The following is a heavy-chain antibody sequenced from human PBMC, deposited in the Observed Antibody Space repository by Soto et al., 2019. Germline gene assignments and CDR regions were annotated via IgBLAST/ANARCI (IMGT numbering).Heavy chain of an antibody. CDR3: ARDFFMGWFDP. CDR2: IYYSGST. J-gene: IGHJ5*02. CDR1: GGSVSSGSYY. D-gene: IGHD3-10*01. Sequence: QVQLQESGPGLVKPSETLSLTCTVSGGSVSSGSYYWSWIRQPPGKGLEWIGYIYYSGSTNYNPSLKSRVTISVDTSKNQFSLKLSSVTAADTAVYYCARDFFMGWFDPWGQGTLVTVSS. V-gene: IGHV4-61*01.